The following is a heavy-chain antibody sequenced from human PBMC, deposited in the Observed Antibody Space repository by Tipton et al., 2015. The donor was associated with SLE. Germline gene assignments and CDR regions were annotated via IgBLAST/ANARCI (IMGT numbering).Heavy chain of an antibody. D-gene: IGHD6-19*01. CDR1: GGSISSYY. CDR2: INYSGST. V-gene: IGHV4-59*01. J-gene: IGHJ4*02. Sequence: TLSLTCTVSGGSISSYYWSWIRQPPGKGLEWIGYINYSGSTNYNPSLKSRVTISVDASKNQFSLKLNSVTAADTAVYYCAREPTYSRDWYWGFDYWGQGSRITVSS. CDR3: AREPTYSRDWYWGFDY.